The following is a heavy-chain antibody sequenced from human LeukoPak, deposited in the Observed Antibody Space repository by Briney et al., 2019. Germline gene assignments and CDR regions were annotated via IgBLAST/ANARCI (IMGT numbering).Heavy chain of an antibody. D-gene: IGHD4-17*01. V-gene: IGHV3-53*01. J-gene: IGHJ4*02. Sequence: PGGSLRLSCAASGFTVSSNYMTWVRQAPGKGLEWVSVIYSGGRTYYADSVKGRFTISRDNSKNTLYLQMNSLGAEDTAVYYCARGLSTVATYFDYWGQGTLVTVSS. CDR2: IYSGGRT. CDR3: ARGLSTVATYFDY. CDR1: GFTVSSNY.